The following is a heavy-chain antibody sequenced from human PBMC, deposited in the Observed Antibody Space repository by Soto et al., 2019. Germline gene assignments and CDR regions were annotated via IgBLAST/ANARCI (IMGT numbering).Heavy chain of an antibody. D-gene: IGHD2-2*01. CDR1: GFTFSSYA. CDR2: ISYDGSNK. CDR3: AREFVVTAYYYYGMDV. V-gene: IGHV3-30-3*01. J-gene: IGHJ6*02. Sequence: QVELVESGGGVVQPGRSLRLSCAASGFTFSSYAMHWVRQAPGKGLDWVAVISYDGSNKYYADSVKGRFTISRDNSKNTLYLQMNSLRAEDTAVYYCAREFVVTAYYYYGMDVWGQGTTVTVSS.